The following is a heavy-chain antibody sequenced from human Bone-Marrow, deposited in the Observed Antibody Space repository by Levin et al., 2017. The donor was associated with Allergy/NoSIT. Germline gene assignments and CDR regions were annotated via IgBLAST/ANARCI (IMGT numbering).Heavy chain of an antibody. D-gene: IGHD3-16*01. CDR2: IKQDGSEI. CDR1: GFTFSSYW. J-gene: IGHJ4*02. Sequence: GGSLRLSCAASGFTFSSYWMSWVRQAPGKGLEWVANIKQDGSEIYYVDSVKGRFTISRDNAKNSLYLQMNSLRAEDTAVFYCARLITCIDGGNFDSWGQGTLVTVSS. CDR3: ARLITCIDGGNFDS. V-gene: IGHV3-7*04.